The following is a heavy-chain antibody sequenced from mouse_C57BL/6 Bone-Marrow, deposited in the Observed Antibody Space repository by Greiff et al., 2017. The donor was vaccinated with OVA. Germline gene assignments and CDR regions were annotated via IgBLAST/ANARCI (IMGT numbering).Heavy chain of an antibody. D-gene: IGHD2-4*01. CDR1: GYTFTSYW. Sequence: QVQLQQPGAELVKPGASVKLSCKASGYTFTSYWMQWVKQRPGQGLEWIGEIDPSDIYTNYNQKFKGKATLTVDTSSSTAYMQLSSLTSEDSAVYYCARAYYDYDFWFAYWGQGTLVTVSA. CDR3: ARAYYDYDFWFAY. V-gene: IGHV1-50*01. J-gene: IGHJ3*01. CDR2: IDPSDIYT.